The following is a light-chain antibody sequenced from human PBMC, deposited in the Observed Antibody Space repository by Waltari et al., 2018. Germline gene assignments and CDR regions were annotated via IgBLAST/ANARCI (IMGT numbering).Light chain of an antibody. CDR2: GAS. V-gene: IGKV3-15*01. J-gene: IGKJ4*01. CDR3: QQYARWPPFT. Sequence: EVVMTQSPATLSASPGERVTLSCRASESLSTYVAGSQQKDGQPPRLIVYGASDRATGIPARFSGSGSGTEFSLTISSLESEDFALYYCQQYARWPPFTFGGGTKVDIK. CDR1: ESLSTY.